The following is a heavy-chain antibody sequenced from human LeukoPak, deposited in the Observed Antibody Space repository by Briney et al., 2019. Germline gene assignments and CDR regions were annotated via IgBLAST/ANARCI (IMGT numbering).Heavy chain of an antibody. J-gene: IGHJ4*02. CDR1: GGSVSSGSYY. CDR3: ARRPYYYDSSGYH. Sequence: MTSETLSLTCTVSGGSVSSGSYYWSWIRQPPGKGLEWIGYIYYSGSTIYNPSLKSRVTISVDTSKNQFSLKLSSVTAADTAVYYCARRPYYYDSSGYHWGQGTLVTVSS. V-gene: IGHV4-61*01. D-gene: IGHD3-22*01. CDR2: IYYSGST.